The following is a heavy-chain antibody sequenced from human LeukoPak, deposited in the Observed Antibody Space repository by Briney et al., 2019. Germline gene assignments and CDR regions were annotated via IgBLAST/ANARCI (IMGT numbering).Heavy chain of an antibody. J-gene: IGHJ4*02. CDR3: ARAPITSPFYFDC. CDR1: GFTFSSYG. V-gene: IGHV3-30*03. CDR2: ISYDGSNK. D-gene: IGHD2-2*01. Sequence: GGSLRLSCAASGFTFSSYGMHWVRQAPGKGLEWVAVISYDGSNKYYADSVKGRFTISRDNAKNSLYLQMDSLRAEDTALYYCARAPITSPFYFDCWGQGTLVTVSS.